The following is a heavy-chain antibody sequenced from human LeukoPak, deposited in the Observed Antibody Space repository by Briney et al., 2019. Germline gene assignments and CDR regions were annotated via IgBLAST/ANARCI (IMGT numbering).Heavy chain of an antibody. CDR2: LSGTGGST. D-gene: IGHD6-19*01. CDR3: ARGGYSSGWGY. CDR1: GFTFSNYA. J-gene: IGHJ4*02. Sequence: GGSLRLSCAASGFTFSNYAMSWVRQAPGKGLEWVSTLSGTGGSTYYADSVKGRFTISRDNARNSLYLQMNSLRAEDTAVYYCARGGYSSGWGYWGQGTLVTVSS. V-gene: IGHV3-23*01.